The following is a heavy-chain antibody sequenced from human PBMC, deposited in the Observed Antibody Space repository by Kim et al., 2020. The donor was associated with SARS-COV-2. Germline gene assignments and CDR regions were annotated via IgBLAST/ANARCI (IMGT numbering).Heavy chain of an antibody. CDR1: GFTFSSYA. J-gene: IGHJ6*02. CDR3: AKDGRAVAGEYYYYGMDV. V-gene: IGHV3-23*01. CDR2: ISGSGGST. Sequence: GGSLRLSCAASGFTFSSYAMSWVRQAPGKGLEWVSAISGSGGSTYYADSVKGRFTISRDNSKNTLYLQMNSLRAEDTAVYYCAKDGRAVAGEYYYYGMDVWAKGPRSPSP. D-gene: IGHD6-19*01.